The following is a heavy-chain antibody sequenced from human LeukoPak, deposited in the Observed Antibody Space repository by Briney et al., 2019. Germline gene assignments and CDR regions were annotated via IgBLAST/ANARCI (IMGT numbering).Heavy chain of an antibody. CDR2: IKQDGSEK. Sequence: GGSLRLSCAASGFTFSSYWMSWVRQAPGKGLEWVGNIKQDGSEKYYVDSVKGRFTMSRDNAKNSLYLQMNSLRAEDTAVYYCARVPLSSGSGFFVSWGQGTLVTVSS. D-gene: IGHD6-19*01. CDR1: GFTFSSYW. CDR3: ARVPLSSGSGFFVS. J-gene: IGHJ5*01. V-gene: IGHV3-7*01.